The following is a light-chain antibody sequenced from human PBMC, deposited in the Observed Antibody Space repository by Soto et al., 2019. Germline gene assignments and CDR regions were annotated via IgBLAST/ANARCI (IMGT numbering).Light chain of an antibody. CDR2: EVS. CDR3: SSYTSSSLYV. V-gene: IGLV2-14*01. Sequence: QSALTQPASVSGSPGQSITISCTGTSRDVGGSNYVSWYQHHQGKAPKLMIYEVSNRPSGVSNRFSGSKSGNTASLTISGLQAEDEADYYCSSYTSSSLYVFGAGTKLTVL. CDR1: SRDVGGSNY. J-gene: IGLJ1*01.